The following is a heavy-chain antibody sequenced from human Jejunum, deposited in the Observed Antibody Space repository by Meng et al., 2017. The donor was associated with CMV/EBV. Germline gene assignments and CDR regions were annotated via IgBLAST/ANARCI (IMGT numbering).Heavy chain of an antibody. Sequence: SGFNFHTYWLPWVRQVPGKGLEWVSRMGDDEKNINYVDSVRGRFTISRDNAKNTVYLQMRSLRVEDTAVYYCARDSTYTSSWEDFDYWGQGTLVTVSS. V-gene: IGHV3-74*01. CDR2: MGDDEKNI. CDR1: GFNFHTYW. J-gene: IGHJ4*02. D-gene: IGHD3-16*01. CDR3: ARDSTYTSSWEDFDY.